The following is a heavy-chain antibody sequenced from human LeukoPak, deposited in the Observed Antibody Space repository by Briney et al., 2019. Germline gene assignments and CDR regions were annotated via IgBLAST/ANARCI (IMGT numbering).Heavy chain of an antibody. CDR2: LSSGGGST. Sequence: GGSLRLSCAASGFTFSNYAVSWVRQAPGKGLEWVSGLSSGGGSTYYADSVKGRFTISRDNSKNTLYLQMNSLRAEDTAVYYCAKLNGYSSGWFDYWGQGTLVTVSS. D-gene: IGHD6-25*01. CDR1: GFTFSNYA. J-gene: IGHJ4*02. V-gene: IGHV3-23*01. CDR3: AKLNGYSSGWFDY.